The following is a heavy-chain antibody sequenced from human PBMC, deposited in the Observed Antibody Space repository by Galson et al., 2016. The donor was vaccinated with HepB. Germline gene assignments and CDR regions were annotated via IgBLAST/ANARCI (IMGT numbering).Heavy chain of an antibody. Sequence: TLSLTCTVSGGSISSGGYYWSWVRQHPGKGLEWIGYIYYGGSTYYNPSLKSRVTISVDTSKNQFSLKLSSVTAADTAVYYCASRYGDYGGPFDYWGQGTLVTVSS. D-gene: IGHD4-17*01. V-gene: IGHV4-31*03. CDR2: IYYGGST. CDR1: GGSISSGGYY. J-gene: IGHJ4*02. CDR3: ASRYGDYGGPFDY.